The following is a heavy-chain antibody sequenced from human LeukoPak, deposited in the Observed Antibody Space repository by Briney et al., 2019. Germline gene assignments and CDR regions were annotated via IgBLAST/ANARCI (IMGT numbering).Heavy chain of an antibody. J-gene: IGHJ6*02. CDR1: GLTFSSTA. D-gene: IGHD2-2*01. V-gene: IGHV3-23*01. CDR2: IRTDDIT. CDR3: ARDLCGSTTCHENYYYYGMDV. Sequence: GGSLRLSCASSGLTFSSTAMAWVRQTPGRGLEWVSAIRTDDITYYADSVNGRFTISRDNSKNTLYLQMNSLTVGDTAVYYCARDLCGSTTCHENYYYYGMDVWGQGTTVTVSS.